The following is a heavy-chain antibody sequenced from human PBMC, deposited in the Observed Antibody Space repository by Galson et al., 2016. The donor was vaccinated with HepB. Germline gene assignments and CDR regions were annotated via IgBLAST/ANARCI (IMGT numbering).Heavy chain of an antibody. D-gene: IGHD2-15*01. CDR3: ARRYCSGGSCYSDYNWFDP. CDR1: GGPISVGGYY. J-gene: IGHJ5*02. Sequence: TLSLTCIVSGGPISVGGYYWSWIRQHPGKGLEWIGYIYYSGSTYYNPSLKSRVTISVDTSKNEFSLKVSSVTAADTAVYCCARRYCSGGSCYSDYNWFDPWGQGTLVTVSS. CDR2: IYYSGST. V-gene: IGHV4-31*03.